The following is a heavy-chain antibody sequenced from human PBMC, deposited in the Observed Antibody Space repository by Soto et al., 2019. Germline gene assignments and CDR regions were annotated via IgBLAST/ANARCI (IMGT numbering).Heavy chain of an antibody. Sequence: PSETLSLTCAVYGGSFSGYYWSWIRQPPGKGLEWIGEINHSGSTNYNPSLKSRVTISVDTSKNQFSLKLSSVTAADTAVYYCARVGSSLGVRIPHDFDYWGQGTLVTVSS. CDR3: ARVGSSLGVRIPHDFDY. J-gene: IGHJ4*02. CDR1: GGSFSGYY. CDR2: INHSGST. V-gene: IGHV4-34*01. D-gene: IGHD6-6*01.